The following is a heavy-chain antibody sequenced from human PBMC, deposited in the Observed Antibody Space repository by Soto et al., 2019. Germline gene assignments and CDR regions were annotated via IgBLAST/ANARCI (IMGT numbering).Heavy chain of an antibody. CDR1: GYTFTNFG. D-gene: IGHD7-27*01. V-gene: IGHV1-18*01. Sequence: QVQLVQSGAEVKKPGASVKVSCKASGYTFTNFGISWVRQAPGQGLEWMGWISAYNGNTNYAQKFQGRVTMTTDTTLSTPDMELRSLRYDDTAVYYCGRVGTPIDYWGQGTLVTVSS. CDR3: GRVGTPIDY. CDR2: ISAYNGNT. J-gene: IGHJ4*02.